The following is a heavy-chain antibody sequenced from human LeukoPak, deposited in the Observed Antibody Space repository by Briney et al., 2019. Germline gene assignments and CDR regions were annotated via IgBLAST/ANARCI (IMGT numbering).Heavy chain of an antibody. CDR3: ARAGYDILTGYYKSYFDY. J-gene: IGHJ4*02. D-gene: IGHD3-9*01. CDR2: ISYDGSNK. V-gene: IGHV3-30*03. Sequence: PGGSLRLSCAASGFTFSSYGMHWVRQAPGKGLEWVAVISYDGSNKYYADSVKGRFTISRDNSKNTLYLQMNSLGAEDSAVYYCARAGYDILTGYYKSYFDYWGQGTLVTVSS. CDR1: GFTFSSYG.